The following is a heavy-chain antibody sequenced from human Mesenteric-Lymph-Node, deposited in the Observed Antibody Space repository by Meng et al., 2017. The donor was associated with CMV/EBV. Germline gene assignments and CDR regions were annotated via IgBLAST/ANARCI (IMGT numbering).Heavy chain of an antibody. CDR3: ARGLRYYGSGSYWNYGMDV. D-gene: IGHD3-10*01. Sequence: GESLKISCAASGFTFSSYSMNWVRQAPGKGLEWVSSISSSSSYIYYADSVKGRFTVSRDNAKNSLYLQMNSLRAEDTAVYYCARGLRYYGSGSYWNYGMDVWGQGTTVTVSS. V-gene: IGHV3-21*04. CDR2: ISSSSSYI. CDR1: GFTFSSYS. J-gene: IGHJ6*02.